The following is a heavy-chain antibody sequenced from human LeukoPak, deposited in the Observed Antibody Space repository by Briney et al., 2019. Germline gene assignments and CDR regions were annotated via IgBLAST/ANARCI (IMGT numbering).Heavy chain of an antibody. D-gene: IGHD4-17*01. CDR2: INHSGYT. CDR1: GVSFNDYY. V-gene: IGHV4-34*01. CDR3: ARMTTGHDY. Sequence: PSETLSLTCAVSGVSFNDYYWSWVRQPPGKGLEWIGEINHSGYTNDSPSLKSRVTLSIDTSRKQFSLNLRSVTVADSGIYYCARMTTGHDYWGQGTLVTVSS. J-gene: IGHJ4*02.